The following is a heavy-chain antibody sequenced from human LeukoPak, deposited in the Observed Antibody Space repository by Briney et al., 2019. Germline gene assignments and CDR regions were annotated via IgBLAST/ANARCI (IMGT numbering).Heavy chain of an antibody. V-gene: IGHV3-23*01. CDR3: AKEQWLAQSAYFDY. Sequence: QSGGSLRLSCAASGFTFSSYAMSWVRQAPGKGLEWVSGISGGGGRTFYADSVKGRFTISRDNSKNTLYLQMNSLRAEDTAIYYCAKEQWLAQSAYFDYWGQGTLVTVSS. CDR2: ISGGGGRT. D-gene: IGHD6-19*01. CDR1: GFTFSSYA. J-gene: IGHJ4*02.